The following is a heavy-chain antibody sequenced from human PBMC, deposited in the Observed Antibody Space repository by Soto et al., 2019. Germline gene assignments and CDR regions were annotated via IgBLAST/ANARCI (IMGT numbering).Heavy chain of an antibody. V-gene: IGHV3-21*01. D-gene: IGHD6-19*01. CDR1: GFTFSSYS. J-gene: IGHJ6*02. CDR2: ISSSSSYV. CDR3: ATEGEQWLVGGIVYYYYYGMDV. Sequence: GGSLRLSCAASGFTFSSYSMNWVLQAPGKGLEWVSSISSSSSYVYYADSVKGRFTISRDNAKNSLYLQMNSLRAEDTAVYYCATEGEQWLVGGIVYYYYYGMDVWGQGTTVTVSS.